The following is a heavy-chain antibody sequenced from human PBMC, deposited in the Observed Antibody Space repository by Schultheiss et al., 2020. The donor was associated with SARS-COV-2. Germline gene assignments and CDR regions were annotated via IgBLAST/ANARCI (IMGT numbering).Heavy chain of an antibody. CDR2: IYHSGST. D-gene: IGHD5-18*01. J-gene: IGHJ4*02. V-gene: IGHV4-4*02. Sequence: SETLSLTCAVSGGSISSSNWWSWVRQPPGKGLEWIGSIYHSGSTYYNPSLKSRVTISVDTSKNQFSLKLSSVTAADTAVYYCAREGLPDYWGQGTLVTVSS. CDR1: GGSISSSNW. CDR3: AREGLPDY.